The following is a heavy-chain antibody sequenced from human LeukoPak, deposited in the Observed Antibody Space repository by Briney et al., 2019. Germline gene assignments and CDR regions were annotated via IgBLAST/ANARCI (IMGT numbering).Heavy chain of an antibody. CDR1: GFTFSSYW. V-gene: IGHV3-74*01. Sequence: GGSMRLSCAASGFTFSSYWMHWVRQAPGKGLVWVSRINSDGSSTSYADSVKGRFTISRDNAKNTLYLEMNSLRAEDTAVYYCARDVSRGWFDPWGQGTLVTVSS. CDR2: INSDGSST. D-gene: IGHD3-10*01. CDR3: ARDVSRGWFDP. J-gene: IGHJ5*02.